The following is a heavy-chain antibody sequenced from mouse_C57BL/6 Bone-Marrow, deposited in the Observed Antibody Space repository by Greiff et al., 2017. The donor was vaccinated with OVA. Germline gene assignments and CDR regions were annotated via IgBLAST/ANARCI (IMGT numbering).Heavy chain of an antibody. CDR2: IDPSDSYT. V-gene: IGHV1-59*01. CDR3: ASRYDANYAMDY. D-gene: IGHD2-12*01. Sequence: QVQLQQPGAELVRPGTSVKLSCKASGYTFTSYWMHWVKQRPGQGLEWIGVIDPSDSYTNYNQKFKGQATLTVDTSSSTAYMQLSSLTSEDSAVYYCASRYDANYAMDYWGQGTSVTVSS. CDR1: GYTFTSYW. J-gene: IGHJ4*01.